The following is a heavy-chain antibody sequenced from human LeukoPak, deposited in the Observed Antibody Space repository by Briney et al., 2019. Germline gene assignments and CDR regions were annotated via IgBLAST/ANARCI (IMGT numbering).Heavy chain of an antibody. J-gene: IGHJ5*02. V-gene: IGHV4-39*01. D-gene: IGHD6-13*01. Sequence: PSETLSLTCTVSGGSISISSYYWGWIRQPPGKGLEWIGSIYYSGGTYYNPSLKSRVTISVDTSKNQFSLKLSSVTAADTAVYYCASKKGIAAAGDWFDPWGQGTLVTVSS. CDR2: IYYSGGT. CDR3: ASKKGIAAAGDWFDP. CDR1: GGSISISSYY.